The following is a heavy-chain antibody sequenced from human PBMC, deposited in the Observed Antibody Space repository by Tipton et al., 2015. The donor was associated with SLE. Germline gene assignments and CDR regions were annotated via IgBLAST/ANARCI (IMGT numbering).Heavy chain of an antibody. D-gene: IGHD3/OR15-3a*01. V-gene: IGHV4-4*02. CDR1: GDSISSNVW. CDR3: ARGLWTNCDS. CDR2: IHHTGTA. J-gene: IGHJ5*01. Sequence: TLYLTCAVSGDSISSNVWWSWVRQPPGKGLEWIGEIHHTGTANYNPSLKSRFTMAVDRPKNQFSLKLTSVTAADTAVYYCARGLWTNCDSWGHGTLVTVSS.